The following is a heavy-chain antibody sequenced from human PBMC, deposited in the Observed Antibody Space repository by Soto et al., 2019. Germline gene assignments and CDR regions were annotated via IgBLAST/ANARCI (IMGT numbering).Heavy chain of an antibody. D-gene: IGHD6-6*01. CDR2: ISQSGKT. CDR3: ARAPRVSGSSQTRPDF. J-gene: IGHJ4*02. CDR1: SGSFSGYY. V-gene: IGHV4-34*01. Sequence: SETLSLTCSIYSGSFSGYYWSWIRQPPGKGLEWIGEISQSGKTNYSPSLKRRVSNSLDTSKKQFSLNLASVSAADTAVYYCARAPRVSGSSQTRPDFWGQGTLVTVSS.